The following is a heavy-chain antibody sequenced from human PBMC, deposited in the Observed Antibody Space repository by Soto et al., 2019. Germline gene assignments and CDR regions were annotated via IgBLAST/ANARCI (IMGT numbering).Heavy chain of an antibody. CDR2: ISSTTNYI. CDR1: GFTFSSYA. Sequence: VGSLRLSCVASGFTFSSYALNWVRQAPGKGLEWVSSISSTTNYIYYGDSMKGRFTISRDNAKNSLYLEMNSLRAEDTAVYYCARESEDLTSNFDYWGQGTLVTVSS. CDR3: ARESEDLTSNFDY. V-gene: IGHV3-21*06. J-gene: IGHJ4*02.